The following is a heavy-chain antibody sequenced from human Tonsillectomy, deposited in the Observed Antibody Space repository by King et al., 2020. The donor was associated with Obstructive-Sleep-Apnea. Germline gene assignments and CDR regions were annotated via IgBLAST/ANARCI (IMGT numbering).Heavy chain of an antibody. V-gene: IGHV4-61*01. CDR3: ARDLAYSSGPNWFDP. Sequence: QLQESGPGLVKPSETLSLTCTVSGGSVSSGIYYWNWIRQPPGKGLEWIGYIYYSGSTNYNPFLKSRVTMSVDTSKNQFSLKLSSVTAADTGVYYCARDLAYSSGPNWFDPWGQGTLVTVSS. CDR1: GGSVSSGIYY. J-gene: IGHJ5*02. CDR2: IYYSGST. D-gene: IGHD6-19*01.